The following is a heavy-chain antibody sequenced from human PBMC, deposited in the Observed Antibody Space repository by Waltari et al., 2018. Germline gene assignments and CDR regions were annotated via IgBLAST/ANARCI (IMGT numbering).Heavy chain of an antibody. CDR1: GFTSSSYA. Sequence: QVQLVESGGGVVQPGRSLRLSCAAYGFTSSSYAMHWVRQAPGKGLEWVAVISYDGSNKYYADSVKGRFTISRDNSKNTLYLQMNSLRAEDTAVYYCARERMGAARRGLDPWGQGTLVTVSS. V-gene: IGHV3-30-3*01. D-gene: IGHD6-6*01. J-gene: IGHJ5*02. CDR3: ARERMGAARRGLDP. CDR2: ISYDGSNK.